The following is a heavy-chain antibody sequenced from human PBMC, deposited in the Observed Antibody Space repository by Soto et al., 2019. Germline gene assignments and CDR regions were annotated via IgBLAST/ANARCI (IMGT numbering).Heavy chain of an antibody. V-gene: IGHV3-30-3*01. D-gene: IGHD2-15*01. CDR1: GFTFSSYA. CDR2: ISYDGYNK. Sequence: QVQLVESGGGVVQPGTSLRLSCAASGFTFSSYAMHWVRQAPGKGLEWVAVISYDGYNKYYADSVKGRFTISRDNSKNTLYLQMNGLRAEDTAVYYCARGPYCSGGTCFGSQSAFDIWGQGTMVTVSS. CDR3: ARGPYCSGGTCFGSQSAFDI. J-gene: IGHJ3*02.